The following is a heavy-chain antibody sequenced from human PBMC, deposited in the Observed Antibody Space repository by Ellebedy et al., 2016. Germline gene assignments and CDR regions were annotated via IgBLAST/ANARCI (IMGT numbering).Heavy chain of an antibody. Sequence: ASVKVSCKVSGYTLTELSMHWVRQAPGKGLEWMGGFDPEDGETIYAQKFQGRVTMTEDTSTDTAYMELSSLRSDDTAVYYCARDPRGYYYYGMDVWGQGTTVTVSS. J-gene: IGHJ6*02. CDR3: ARDPRGYYYYGMDV. CDR2: FDPEDGET. CDR1: GYTLTELS. V-gene: IGHV1-24*01.